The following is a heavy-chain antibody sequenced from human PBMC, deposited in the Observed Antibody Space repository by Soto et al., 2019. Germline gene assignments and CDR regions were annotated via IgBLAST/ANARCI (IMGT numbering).Heavy chain of an antibody. CDR3: ARPLNDFWSGYPCYFDY. J-gene: IGHJ4*02. V-gene: IGHV5-51*01. CDR2: IQPGDSDT. Sequence: GESLRISCKGFGYSFTSNWIGWVRQMTGKGLEWMGIIQPGDSDTRYSPSFQGQVTISADKSISTAYLQWSSLKASDTAMYYCARPLNDFWSGYPCYFDYWGQGTLVTVSS. D-gene: IGHD3-3*01. CDR1: GYSFTSNW.